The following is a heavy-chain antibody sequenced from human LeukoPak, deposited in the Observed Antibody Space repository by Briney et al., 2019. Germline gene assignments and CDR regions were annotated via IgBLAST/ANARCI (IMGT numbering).Heavy chain of an antibody. CDR3: ARDGCGGDCYSGAFDI. V-gene: IGHV4-59*01. CDR2: IYYSGST. J-gene: IGHJ3*02. D-gene: IGHD2-21*02. Sequence: SETLSLTCAVYGGSFSGYYWSWIRQPPGKGLEWIGYIYYSGSTNYNPSLKSRVTISVDTSKNQFSLKLSSVTAADTAVYYCARDGCGGDCYSGAFDIWGQGTMVTVSS. CDR1: GGSFSGYY.